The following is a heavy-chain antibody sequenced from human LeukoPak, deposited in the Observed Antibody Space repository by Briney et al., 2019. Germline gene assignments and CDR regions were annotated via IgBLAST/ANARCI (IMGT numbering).Heavy chain of an antibody. CDR3: ARTGRPSSWYIVYIFDY. Sequence: GASVTVSCKASGYTFTNYAIHWVRQAPGQRLEWMGWINAGNGNTKYSQKFQGRVTITRDTSASTAYMELSSLRSEDTAVYYCARTGRPSSWYIVYIFDYWGQGTLVTVSS. D-gene: IGHD6-13*01. CDR1: GYTFTNYA. V-gene: IGHV1-3*01. J-gene: IGHJ4*02. CDR2: INAGNGNT.